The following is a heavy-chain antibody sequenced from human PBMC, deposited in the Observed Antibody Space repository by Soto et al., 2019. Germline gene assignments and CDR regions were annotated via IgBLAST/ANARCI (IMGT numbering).Heavy chain of an antibody. D-gene: IGHD1-7*01. CDR3: ARGARITGTTPPLDY. J-gene: IGHJ4*02. CDR2: ISGSGGST. Sequence: GGSLRLSCAASGFTFSSYAMSWVRQAPGKGLEWVSAISGSGGSTYYADSVKGRFTISRDNSKNTLYLQMNSLRAEDTAVYYCARGARITGTTPPLDYWGQGTLVTVSS. CDR1: GFTFSSYA. V-gene: IGHV3-23*01.